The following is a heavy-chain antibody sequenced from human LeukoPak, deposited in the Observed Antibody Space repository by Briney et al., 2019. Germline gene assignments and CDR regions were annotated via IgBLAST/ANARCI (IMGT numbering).Heavy chain of an antibody. CDR3: AEDQNPRDY. J-gene: IGHJ4*02. Sequence: GGSLRLSCAASGFNFSTYAMSWVRQAPGKGLEWVSAISGSISGSGGYTFYADSVKGRFTISRDNSKNTLYLQMNSLRAEDTAVYYCAEDQNPRDYWGQGTLVTVSS. V-gene: IGHV3-23*01. CDR2: ISGSISGSGGYT. CDR1: GFNFSTYA.